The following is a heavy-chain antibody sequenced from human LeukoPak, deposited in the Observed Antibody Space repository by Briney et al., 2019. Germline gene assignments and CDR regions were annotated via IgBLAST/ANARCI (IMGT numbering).Heavy chain of an antibody. D-gene: IGHD3-10*01. Sequence: GASVKVSCKASGYTFTGYYMHWVRQAPGQGLEWMGRINPNSGGTNYAQKFQGRVTMTRDTSISKADMKLSRLRSVDTAVYYCARAIITMVRGVTDAFDIWGQGTMVTVSS. CDR1: GYTFTGYY. CDR2: INPNSGGT. J-gene: IGHJ3*02. V-gene: IGHV1-2*06. CDR3: ARAIITMVRGVTDAFDI.